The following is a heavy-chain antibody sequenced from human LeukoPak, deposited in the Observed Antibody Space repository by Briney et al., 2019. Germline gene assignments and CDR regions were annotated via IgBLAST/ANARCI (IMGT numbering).Heavy chain of an antibody. D-gene: IGHD3-16*02. J-gene: IGHJ4*02. CDR3: AKVSGIKITFGGVIVSPGFDY. V-gene: IGHV3-23*01. CDR2: ISGSGGRT. Sequence: PGGSLRLSCAASGFTFSSYAMSWVRQAPGKGLEWVSAISGSGGRTYYADSVKGRFTISRDNSKNTLYLQMNSLRAEDTAVYYCAKVSGIKITFGGVIVSPGFDYWGQGTLVTVSS. CDR1: GFTFSSYA.